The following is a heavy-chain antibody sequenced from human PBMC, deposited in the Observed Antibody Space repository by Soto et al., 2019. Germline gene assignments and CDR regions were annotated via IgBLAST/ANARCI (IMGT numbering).Heavy chain of an antibody. CDR2: LSGSGVST. V-gene: IGHV3-23*01. D-gene: IGHD1-1*01. CDR3: AKPLRGFWRESMDV. Sequence: HPGGSLRLSCAASGFTFSDSAMNWVRQAPGKGLEWVSGLSGSGVSTYYADSVKGRFTISRDNSKNTLYLEMNSLRAEDTAVYYCAKPLRGFWRESMDVWGQGTTVTVSS. CDR1: GFTFSDSA. J-gene: IGHJ6*02.